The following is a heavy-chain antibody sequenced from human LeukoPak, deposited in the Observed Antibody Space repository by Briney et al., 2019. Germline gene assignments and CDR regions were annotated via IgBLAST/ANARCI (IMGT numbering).Heavy chain of an antibody. D-gene: IGHD6-19*01. CDR1: GYTLTSFA. J-gene: IGHJ6*02. CDR3: ARDGKHIAVPGVRYPMDV. CDR2: LNPANGNS. V-gene: IGHV1-3*01. Sequence: ASVKVSCKASGYTLTSFAMHWVRQAPGQRLEWMGRLNPANGNSQYSQKFQDRVTITSDSSANTAYMEFSSLRSEDSAVYYCARDGKHIAVPGVRYPMDVWGQGTTVTVS.